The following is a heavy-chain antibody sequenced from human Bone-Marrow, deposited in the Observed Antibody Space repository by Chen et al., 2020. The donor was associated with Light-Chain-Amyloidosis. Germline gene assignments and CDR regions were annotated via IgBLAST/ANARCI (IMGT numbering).Heavy chain of an antibody. CDR1: GGSIGIYY. CDR2: IYSSGNS. J-gene: IGHJ4*02. CDR3: ARRGDGYNFDY. V-gene: IGHV4-59*08. Sequence: QVQLQESGPGLVKPSETLSLTCSVSGGSIGIYYWSWIRQPPGKGLEWIGYIYSSGNSNYNPSLKSRVTISIDTSKNQFSLKLSSVTAADTAVYYCARRGDGYNFDYWGQGTLVTVSS. D-gene: IGHD5-12*01.